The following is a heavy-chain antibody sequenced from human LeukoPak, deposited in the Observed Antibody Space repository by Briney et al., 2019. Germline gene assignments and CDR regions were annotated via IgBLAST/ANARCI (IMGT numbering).Heavy chain of an antibody. CDR2: IIPILGIA. J-gene: IGHJ4*02. V-gene: IGHV1-69*04. CDR3: ARDNAGYGEDLVDY. Sequence: SVKVSCKASGGTFSSYAISWVRQAPGQGLEWMGRIIPILGIANYAQKFQGRVTITADKSTSTAYMELSSLRSEDTAVYYCARDNAGYGEDLVDYWGQGTLVTVSS. CDR1: GGTFSSYA. D-gene: IGHD4-17*01.